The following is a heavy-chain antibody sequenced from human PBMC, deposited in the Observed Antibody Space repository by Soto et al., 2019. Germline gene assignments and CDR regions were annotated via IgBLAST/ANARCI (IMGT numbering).Heavy chain of an antibody. CDR1: GGSISSSSYY. CDR3: AIVPAPNYDILTGYYHDAFDI. D-gene: IGHD3-9*01. Sequence: SETLSLTCTVSGGSISSSSYYWGWIRQPPGKGLEWIGYIYYSGSTNYNPSLKSRVTISVDTSKNQFSLNLSSVTAADTAVYYCAIVPAPNYDILTGYYHDAFDIWGQGTMVTVSS. CDR2: IYYSGST. V-gene: IGHV4-61*05. J-gene: IGHJ3*02.